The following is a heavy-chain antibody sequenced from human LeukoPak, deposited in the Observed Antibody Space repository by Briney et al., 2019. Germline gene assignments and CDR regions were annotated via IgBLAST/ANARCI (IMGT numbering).Heavy chain of an antibody. D-gene: IGHD5-18*01. J-gene: IGHJ4*02. Sequence: ASVKVSCKASGYTFTSYYMHWVRQAPGQGLEWMGIINPSGGSTSYAQKFQGRVTMTRDMSTSTVYMELSSLRSEDTAVYYCARPALRYSYGYYFDYWGRGTLVTVSS. CDR3: ARPALRYSYGYYFDY. CDR1: GYTFTSYY. V-gene: IGHV1-46*01. CDR2: INPSGGST.